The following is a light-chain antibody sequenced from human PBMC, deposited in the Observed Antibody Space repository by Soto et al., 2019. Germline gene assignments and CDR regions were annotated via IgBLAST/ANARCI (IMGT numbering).Light chain of an antibody. CDR1: QSVSSTY. J-gene: IGKJ4*01. V-gene: IGKV3-20*01. CDR3: QQYGSSPLLT. CDR2: GAS. Sequence: IVLTQSPGTLSLSPGERATLSCRASQSVSSTYLAWYQQKPGQAPRLLIYGASNRATGIPDRFSGSGSGTDFTLIISRLEPEDFAVYYCQQYGSSPLLTFGGGTKVEIK.